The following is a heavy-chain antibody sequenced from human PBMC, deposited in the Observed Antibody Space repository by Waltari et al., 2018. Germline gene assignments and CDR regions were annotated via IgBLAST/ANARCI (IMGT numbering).Heavy chain of an antibody. Sequence: DVQMVESGGTLVQPGGSLRLSCVASGFTFRSYWMSWVRQAPGKGLEWVANIKTDGSEKHYVDSVKGRFIVSRDNAKNSLYLQMNSLTVEDTAVYFCASVSLGWGKGTTVTVSS. CDR3: ASVSLG. CDR2: IKTDGSEK. J-gene: IGHJ6*04. V-gene: IGHV3-7*02. CDR1: GFTFRSYW. D-gene: IGHD3-16*01.